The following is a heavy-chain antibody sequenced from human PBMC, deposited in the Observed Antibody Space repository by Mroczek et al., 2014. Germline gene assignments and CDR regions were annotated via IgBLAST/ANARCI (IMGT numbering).Heavy chain of an antibody. J-gene: IGHJ1*01. D-gene: IGHD2-15*01. CDR1: GFTFSSYA. V-gene: IGHV3-23*04. CDR3: AKDGDLGYCSGGSCYSGRYFQH. CDR2: ISGSGGST. Sequence: VQLVQSGEAWYSLGGSLRLPCAASGFTFSSYAMSWVRQAPGKGLEWVSAISGSGGSTYYADSVKGRFTISRDNSKNTLYLQMNSLRAEDTAVYYCAKDGDLGYCSGGSCYSGRYFQHWGQGTLVTVSS.